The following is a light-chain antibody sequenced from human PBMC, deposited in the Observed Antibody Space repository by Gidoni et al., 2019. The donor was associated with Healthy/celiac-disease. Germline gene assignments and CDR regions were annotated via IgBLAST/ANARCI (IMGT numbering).Light chain of an antibody. J-gene: IGKJ3*01. CDR1: QSALYSSHNKNY. CDR2: LAS. CDR3: QQYYGSPPRVA. V-gene: IGKV4-1*01. Sequence: DILMTQSPDSLGVSLGERATFYCKSSQSALYSSHNKNYLSWYQQKPGQPPKLLIYLASTRAAGVTDRFSGSGSGTDVTITISNMQAEDVAVYYCQQYYGSPPRVAFGPGTKVDIK.